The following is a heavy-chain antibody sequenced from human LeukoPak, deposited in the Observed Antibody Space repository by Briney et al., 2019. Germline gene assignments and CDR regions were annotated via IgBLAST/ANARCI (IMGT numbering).Heavy chain of an antibody. Sequence: GGSLRLSCAASGFTFSSYEMNWVRQAPGKGREWVSYISSSGSTIYYADSVKGRFTISRDNAKNSPYLQMNSLRAEDTAVYYCARSEYSSSSFDYWGQETLVTVSS. D-gene: IGHD6-6*01. CDR2: ISSSGSTI. J-gene: IGHJ4*02. CDR1: GFTFSSYE. V-gene: IGHV3-48*03. CDR3: ARSEYSSSSFDY.